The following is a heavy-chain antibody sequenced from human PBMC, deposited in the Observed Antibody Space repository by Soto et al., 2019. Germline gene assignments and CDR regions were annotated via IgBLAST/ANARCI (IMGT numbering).Heavy chain of an antibody. CDR2: IRSGGDT. CDR1: GLSFSDYW. V-gene: IGHV3-74*01. D-gene: IGHD1-1*01. J-gene: IGHJ4*02. CDR3: GRVDWNAGAD. Sequence: EVRPAESGGGLVQPGGSLRLSCVASGLSFSDYWIHWVRQAPGKGLIWVSGIRSGGDTDYADSVKGRFTISRDNAKNTVYLQMNNLRADDTAVYYCGRVDWNAGADWGQGTLVTVSS.